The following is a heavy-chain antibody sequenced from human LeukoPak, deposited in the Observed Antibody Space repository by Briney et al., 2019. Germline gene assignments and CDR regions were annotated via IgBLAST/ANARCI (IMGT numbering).Heavy chain of an antibody. V-gene: IGHV3-9*01. D-gene: IGHD3-16*02. CDR1: GFTFDAYA. CDR3: AKDISSLGELSEGFDY. Sequence: GRSLRLSCAASGFTFDAYAMHWVRQAPGKGLEWVSGISWNSGSIGYADSVKGRFTISRDNAKNSLYLQTNSLRAEDTGLYYCAKDISSLGELSEGFDYWGQGTLVTVSS. CDR2: ISWNSGSI. J-gene: IGHJ4*02.